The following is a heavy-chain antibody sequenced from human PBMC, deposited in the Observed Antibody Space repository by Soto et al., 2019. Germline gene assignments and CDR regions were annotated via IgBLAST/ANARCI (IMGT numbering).Heavy chain of an antibody. CDR3: ARDLRIAAAGTFDP. V-gene: IGHV4-4*07. CDR1: GGSISSYY. D-gene: IGHD6-13*01. J-gene: IGHJ5*02. CDR2: IYTSGST. Sequence: PSETLSLTSTVSGGSISSYYWSWIRQPAGKGLEWIGRIYTSGSTNYNPSLKSRVTMSVDTSKNQFSLKLSSVTAADTAVYYCARDLRIAAAGTFDPWGQGTLVTVSS.